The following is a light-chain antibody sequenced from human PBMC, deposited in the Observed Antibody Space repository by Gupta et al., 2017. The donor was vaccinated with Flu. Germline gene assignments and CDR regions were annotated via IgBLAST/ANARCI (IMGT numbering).Light chain of an antibody. CDR3: LQDYLYPRT. CDR1: QAIRND. CDR2: AAS. V-gene: IGKV1-6*01. Sequence: AIQMTQSPPSLSASVGDRVTISCRASQAIRNDLAWYQQRPGKAPKLLIYAASNLQSGVPSRFSGSGSGTDFTLTIYSLQPEDFATYYCLQDYLYPRTFGQGTKVEI. J-gene: IGKJ1*01.